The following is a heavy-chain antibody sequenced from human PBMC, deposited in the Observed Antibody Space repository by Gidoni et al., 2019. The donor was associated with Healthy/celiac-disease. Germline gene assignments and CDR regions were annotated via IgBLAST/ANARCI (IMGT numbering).Heavy chain of an antibody. CDR3: AKDRSVTPPAALWDYYYGMDV. J-gene: IGHJ6*02. CDR1: GFTFSSYG. Sequence: QVQLVESGGGVVQPGRSLRLSCAASGFTFSSYGMHWVRQAPGKGLEWVAVISYDGSNKYYADSVKGRFTISRDNSKNTLYLQMNSLRAEDTAVYYCAKDRSVTPPAALWDYYYGMDVWGQGTTVTVSS. CDR2: ISYDGSNK. V-gene: IGHV3-30*18. D-gene: IGHD2-2*01.